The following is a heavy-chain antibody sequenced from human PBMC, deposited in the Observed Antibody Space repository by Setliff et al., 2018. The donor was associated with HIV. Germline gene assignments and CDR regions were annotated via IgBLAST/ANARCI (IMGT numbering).Heavy chain of an antibody. J-gene: IGHJ6*03. D-gene: IGHD2-2*01. CDR2: INHSGTT. CDR3: ARAFLLVPAARDYYYYMDV. Sequence: SETLSLTCAVYGGSFSGYSWSWIRQPSGKGLEWIGEINHSGTTNYNPSLKSRLTISVDTSKNQFSLRLRSVTAADTAFYYCARAFLLVPAARDYYYYMDVWGKGTTVTVSS. CDR1: GGSFSGYS. V-gene: IGHV4-34*01.